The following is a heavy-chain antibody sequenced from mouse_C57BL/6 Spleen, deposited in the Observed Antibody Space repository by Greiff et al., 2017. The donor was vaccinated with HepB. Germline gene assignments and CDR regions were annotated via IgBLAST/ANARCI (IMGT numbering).Heavy chain of an antibody. Sequence: QVQLQQPGAELVMPGASVKLSCKASGYTFTSYWMHWVKQRPGQGLEWIGEIDPSDSYTNYNEKFKSKATLTVDKSSSTAYMQLSSLTSEDSAVYYCARFYSNYFDYWGQGTTLTVSS. J-gene: IGHJ2*01. CDR3: ARFYSNYFDY. CDR1: GYTFTSYW. D-gene: IGHD2-5*01. V-gene: IGHV1-69*01. CDR2: IDPSDSYT.